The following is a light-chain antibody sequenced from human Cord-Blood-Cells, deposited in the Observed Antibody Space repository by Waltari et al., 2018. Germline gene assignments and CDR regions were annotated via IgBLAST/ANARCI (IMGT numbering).Light chain of an antibody. CDR1: SSDVGSSNL. CDR2: EGS. Sequence: QSALTQPASVSGSPGQSITISCTGTSSDVGSSNLVSWYQQHPGKAPKLMIYEGSKRPSGVSNRFSGSKSGNTASLTISGLQAEDEADYYCCSHAGSSTWVFGGGTKLTVL. CDR3: CSHAGSSTWV. J-gene: IGLJ3*02. V-gene: IGLV2-23*01.